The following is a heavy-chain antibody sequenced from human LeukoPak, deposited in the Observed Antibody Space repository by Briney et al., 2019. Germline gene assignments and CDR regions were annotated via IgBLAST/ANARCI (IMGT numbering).Heavy chain of an antibody. Sequence: SETLSLTCTVSGGSISSSSYYWGWIRQPPGKGLEWIGSIYYSGSTNYNPSLKSRVTISVDTSKNQFSLKLSSVTAADTAVYYCGAFIVGENWFDPWGQGTLVTVSS. CDR2: IYYSGST. D-gene: IGHD1-26*01. V-gene: IGHV4-39*07. CDR3: GAFIVGENWFDP. CDR1: GGSISSSSYY. J-gene: IGHJ5*02.